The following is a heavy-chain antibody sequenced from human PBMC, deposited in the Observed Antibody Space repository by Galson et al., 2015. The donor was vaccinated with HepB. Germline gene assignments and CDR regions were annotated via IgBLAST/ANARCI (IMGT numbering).Heavy chain of an antibody. CDR2: ISSSSSYT. Sequence: SLRLSCAASGFTFSDYYMSWIRQAPGKGLEWVSYISSSSSYTNYADSVKGRFTISRDNAKNSLYLQMNSLRAEDTAVYYCARDLSGSYGDYWGQGTLVTVSS. J-gene: IGHJ4*02. V-gene: IGHV3-11*06. CDR3: ARDLSGSYGDY. CDR1: GFTFSDYY. D-gene: IGHD1-26*01.